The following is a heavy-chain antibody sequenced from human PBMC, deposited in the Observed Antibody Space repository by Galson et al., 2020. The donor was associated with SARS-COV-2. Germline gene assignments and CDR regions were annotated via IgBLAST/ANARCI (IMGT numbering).Heavy chain of an antibody. D-gene: IGHD1-26*01. CDR2: INWNGGST. J-gene: IGHJ1*01. CDR1: GFTFDDYG. Sequence: GGSLRLSCAASGFTFDDYGMSWVRQAPGEGLEWVSGINWNGGSTGYADSVKGRFTISRDNAKNSLYLQMNSLRAEDTALYYCARGVRVGSSTEYFQHWGQGTLVTVSS. CDR3: ARGVRVGSSTEYFQH. V-gene: IGHV3-20*04.